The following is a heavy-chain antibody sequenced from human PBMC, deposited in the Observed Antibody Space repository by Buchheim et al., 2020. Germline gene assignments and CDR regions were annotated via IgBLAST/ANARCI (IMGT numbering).Heavy chain of an antibody. CDR2: INHSGST. CDR3: ARVVLGSYYLDY. D-gene: IGHD1-26*01. J-gene: IGHJ4*02. Sequence: QVQLQQWGAGLLKPSETLSLTCAVYGGSFSGYYWSWIRQPPGKGLEWIGEINHSGSTNYNPSLKSRVTITVDTAKNQFSLKLSSVTAADTAVYYCARVVLGSYYLDYWGQGTL. CDR1: GGSFSGYY. V-gene: IGHV4-34*01.